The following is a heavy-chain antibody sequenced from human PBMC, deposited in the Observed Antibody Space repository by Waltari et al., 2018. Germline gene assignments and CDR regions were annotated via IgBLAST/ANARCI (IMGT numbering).Heavy chain of an antibody. CDR1: GDRVSSNSAA. V-gene: IGHV6-1*01. J-gene: IGHJ4*02. Sequence: QVQLQQSGPGLVKPSQTLSLTCALSGDRVSSNSAAWDWIRQSPSRGLEWLGRTYYRSKWYSHYAESVKSRMTINADTSKNEFSLQLTSVSPEDTGLYFCARTTITVFGVVVGALDNWGPGTLVTVSS. D-gene: IGHD3-3*01. CDR3: ARTTITVFGVVVGALDN. CDR2: TYYRSKWYS.